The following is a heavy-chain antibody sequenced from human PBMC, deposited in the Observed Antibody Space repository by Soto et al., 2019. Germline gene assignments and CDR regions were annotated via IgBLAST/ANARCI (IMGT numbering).Heavy chain of an antibody. J-gene: IGHJ5*02. D-gene: IGHD1-26*01. V-gene: IGHV3-23*01. Sequence: EVQLLESGGGLVQPGGSLRLSCAASGFTFGNYAMSWVRQAPGTGLEWVSCISGPGGSTYYAESVKGRFTISRDNSKNTLFLQMHSLRAEDTAVYYCAIDRGRRWELHTAYNWFDPWGQGTLVTVAS. CDR3: AIDRGRRWELHTAYNWFDP. CDR1: GFTFGNYA. CDR2: ISGPGGST.